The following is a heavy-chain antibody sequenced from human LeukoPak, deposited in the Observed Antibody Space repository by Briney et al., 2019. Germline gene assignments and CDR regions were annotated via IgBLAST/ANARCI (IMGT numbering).Heavy chain of an antibody. J-gene: IGHJ5*02. Sequence: PSETLSLTCAVYGGSFSGYYWSWIRQPPGKGLEWIGEINHSGSTNYNPSLKSRVTISVDTSKNQFSLKLSSVTAEDTAVYYCAREDPRIIGYCSGGSCNWFDPWGQGTLVTVSS. CDR1: GGSFSGYY. CDR2: INHSGST. CDR3: AREDPRIIGYCSGGSCNWFDP. V-gene: IGHV4-34*01. D-gene: IGHD2-15*01.